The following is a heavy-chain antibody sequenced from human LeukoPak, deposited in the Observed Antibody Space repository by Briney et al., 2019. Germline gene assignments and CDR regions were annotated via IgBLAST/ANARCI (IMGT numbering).Heavy chain of an antibody. J-gene: IGHJ2*01. Sequence: ASVKVSCKASGFTFTSSAMQWVRQAPGQGLEWMGWISAYNGNTNYAQKLQGRVTMTTDTSTSTAYMELRSLRSDDTAVYYCARDPRGSGRHGSWYFDLWGRGTLVTVSS. CDR3: ARDPRGSGRHGSWYFDL. D-gene: IGHD6-19*01. V-gene: IGHV1-18*01. CDR2: ISAYNGNT. CDR1: GFTFTSSA.